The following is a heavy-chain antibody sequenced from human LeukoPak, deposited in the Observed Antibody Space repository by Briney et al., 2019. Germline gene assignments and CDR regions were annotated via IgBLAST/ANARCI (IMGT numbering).Heavy chain of an antibody. D-gene: IGHD6-6*01. J-gene: IGHJ4*02. CDR1: GDSFNNGLY. CDR2: IPDSGNT. V-gene: IGHV4-38-2*02. CDR3: ARARYSSSFYWGPYFDY. Sequence: PSETLSLTCTVSGDSFNNGLYWGWIRQPPGKGLEWIGSIPDSGNTYYNPSLKSRVTISVDTSKKQFSLKLNSVTAADTAVYYCARARYSSSFYWGPYFDYWGQGTLVTVSS.